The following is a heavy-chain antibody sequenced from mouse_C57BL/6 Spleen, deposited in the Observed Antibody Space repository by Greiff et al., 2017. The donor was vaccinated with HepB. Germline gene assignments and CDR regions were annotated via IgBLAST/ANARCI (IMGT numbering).Heavy chain of an antibody. V-gene: IGHV5-9*01. J-gene: IGHJ2*01. CDR1: GFTFSSYT. CDR3: ARGGTTVYFDY. CDR2: ISGGGGNT. D-gene: IGHD1-1*01. Sequence: EVQGVESGGGLVKPGGSLKLSCAASGFTFSSYTMSWVRQTPEKRLEWVATISGGGGNTYYPDSVKGRFTISRDNAKNTLYLQMSSLRSEDTALYYCARGGTTVYFDYWGQGTTLTVSS.